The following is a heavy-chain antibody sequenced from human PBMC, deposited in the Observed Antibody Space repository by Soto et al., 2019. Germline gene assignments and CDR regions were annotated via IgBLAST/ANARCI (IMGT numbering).Heavy chain of an antibody. CDR2: INHSGST. V-gene: IGHV4-34*01. J-gene: IGHJ4*02. CDR3: ARGRYCSSTSCPHTPLDFDY. CDR1: GGSFSGYY. D-gene: IGHD2-2*01. Sequence: QVQLQQWGAGLLKPSETLSLTCAVYGGSFSGYYWCWIRQPPGKGLECIGEINHSGSTNYNPALKSRVTISVDTSKNQFSLKLSSVTAADTAVYYCARGRYCSSTSCPHTPLDFDYWGQGTLVTVSS.